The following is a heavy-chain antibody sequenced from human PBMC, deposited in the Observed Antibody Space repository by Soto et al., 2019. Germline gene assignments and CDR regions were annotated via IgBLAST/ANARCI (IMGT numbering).Heavy chain of an antibody. CDR2: INPSGGST. CDR1: GYTFTSYY. J-gene: IGHJ4*02. Sequence: QVQLVQSGAEVKKPGASVKVSCKASGYTFTSYYMHWVRQAPGQGLEWMGIINPSGGSTSYAQKFQGRVTMTLDTSTSTVYMELSSMRSEDTAVYYCARSVEMATKCDYWGQGTLVTVSS. CDR3: ARSVEMATKCDY. V-gene: IGHV1-46*01. D-gene: IGHD5-12*01.